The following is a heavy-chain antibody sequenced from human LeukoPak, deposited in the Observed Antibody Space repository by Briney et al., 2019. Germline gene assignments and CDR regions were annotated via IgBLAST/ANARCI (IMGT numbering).Heavy chain of an antibody. CDR1: GDTFISYS. CDR3: VLRWATRQPIHFDF. V-gene: IGHV1-69*13. J-gene: IGHJ4*02. Sequence: SVKVSCKASGDTFISYSISWVRQAPGQGLEWMGGIIPIFGTTNYAQRFQDRLTISVDEFMTTAFMDLRSLRSEDTAIYYCVLRWATRQPIHFDFWGQGTLVTVSS. D-gene: IGHD2-15*01. CDR2: IIPIFGTT.